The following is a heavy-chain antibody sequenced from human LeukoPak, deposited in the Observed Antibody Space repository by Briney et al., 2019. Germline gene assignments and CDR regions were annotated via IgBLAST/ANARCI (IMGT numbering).Heavy chain of an antibody. D-gene: IGHD1-26*01. V-gene: IGHV4-59*01. J-gene: IGHJ4*02. CDR1: GGSISSYY. CDR3: ARLVGATIDY. CDR2: IYYSGST. Sequence: SETLSLTCTVSGGSISSYYWSWIRQPPGKGLEWIGYIYYSGSTNYNPSLKSRVAISVDTSKNQFSLKLSSVTAADTAVYYCARLVGATIDYWGQGTLVTVSS.